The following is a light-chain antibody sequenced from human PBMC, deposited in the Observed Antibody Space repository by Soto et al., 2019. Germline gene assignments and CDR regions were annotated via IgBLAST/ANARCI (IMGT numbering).Light chain of an antibody. CDR2: EGT. CDR3: RPHSTRSTLAV. CDR1: SSDIGVYRY. J-gene: IGLJ1*01. V-gene: IGLV2-14*01. Sequence: SALTQAACVSGSPGQSITISWTGTSSDIGVYRYVSWYQQHPGKAPKLLIYEGTNRPSGVSNRFSGSKSGNTASLTISGLQAEDDANYYCRPHSTRSTLAVFATGPKANV.